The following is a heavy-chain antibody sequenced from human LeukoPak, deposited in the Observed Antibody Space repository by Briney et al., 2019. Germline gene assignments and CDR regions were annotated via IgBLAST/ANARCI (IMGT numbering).Heavy chain of an antibody. D-gene: IGHD3-22*01. CDR3: ARGSYYYDRTGYIDY. CDR1: GGSISSGGYS. V-gene: IGHV4-30-2*01. CDR2: IYHSGST. Sequence: ASQTLSLTCAVSGGSISSGGYSWSWIRQPPGKGLEWIGYIYHSGSTYYNPSLKSRVTVSVDTSKNQFSLKVSSVTAADSAVFYCARGSYYYDRTGYIDYWGQGILVTVSS. J-gene: IGHJ4*02.